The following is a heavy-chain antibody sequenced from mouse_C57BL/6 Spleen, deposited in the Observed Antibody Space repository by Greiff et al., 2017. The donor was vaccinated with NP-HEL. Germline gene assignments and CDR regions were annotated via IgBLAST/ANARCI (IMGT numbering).Heavy chain of an antibody. CDR1: GYAFSSSW. CDR2: IYPGDGDT. CDR3: ASYYYGYYFDY. J-gene: IGHJ2*01. D-gene: IGHD1-1*01. Sequence: QVQLQQSGPELVKPGASVKISCKASGYAFSSSWMNWVKQRPGKGLEWIGRIYPGDGDTNYNGKFKGKATLTADKSSSTAYMQLSSLTSEDSAVYFCASYYYGYYFDYWGQGTTLTVSS. V-gene: IGHV1-82*01.